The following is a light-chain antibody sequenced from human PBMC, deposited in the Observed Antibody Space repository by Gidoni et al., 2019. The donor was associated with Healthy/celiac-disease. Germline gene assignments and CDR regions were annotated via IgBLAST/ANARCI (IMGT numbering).Light chain of an antibody. CDR2: DAS. CDR3: QHRTDSWT. V-gene: IGKV3-11*01. J-gene: IGKJ1*01. Sequence: DIVLTQSPATLSLSPGERATLSCRASQSVSSYLAWYQQKPGQAPSLLIYDASNRATGIPARFSGSGSGTDFTLTISSLEPEDFAVYYCQHRTDSWTFGQGTKVEIK. CDR1: QSVSSY.